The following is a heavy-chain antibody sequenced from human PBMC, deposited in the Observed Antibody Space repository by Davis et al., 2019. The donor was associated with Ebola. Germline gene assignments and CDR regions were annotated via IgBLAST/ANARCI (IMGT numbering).Heavy chain of an antibody. CDR1: GYTFSSYD. J-gene: IGHJ6*02. V-gene: IGHV1-8*01. Sequence: ASVKVSCKASGYTFSSYDINWVRQATGQGLEWMGWMNPNSGNTGYAQKFQGRVTMTRNTSISTAYMELSSLRSEDTAVYYCARGAARFYYYGMDVWGQGTTVTVSS. D-gene: IGHD6-6*01. CDR3: ARGAARFYYYGMDV. CDR2: MNPNSGNT.